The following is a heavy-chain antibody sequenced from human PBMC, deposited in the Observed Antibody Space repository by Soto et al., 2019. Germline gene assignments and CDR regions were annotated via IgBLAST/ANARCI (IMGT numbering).Heavy chain of an antibody. V-gene: IGHV1-46*01. CDR1: GYTFTHYY. Sequence: QVQLVQSGAEVKKPGASVKVSCKASGYTFTHYYIHWVRQAPGQGLEWMGTMNPNGGSTSYAQKSRRGFAMARDTSTTTDSMEVSSLRSEDSAVSHCATSVNSSGAVDYWGQGTVVTVSS. J-gene: IGHJ4*02. CDR3: ATSVNSSGAVDY. D-gene: IGHD3-10*01. CDR2: MNPNGGST.